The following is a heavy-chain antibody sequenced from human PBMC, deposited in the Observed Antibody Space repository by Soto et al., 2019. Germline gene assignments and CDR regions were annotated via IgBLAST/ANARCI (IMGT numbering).Heavy chain of an antibody. CDR1: GYSFTSYW. J-gene: IGHJ6*02. CDR2: IYPGDSDT. D-gene: IGHD3-22*01. CDR3: ARSLRYDSSGYYYYYGMDV. V-gene: IGHV5-51*01. Sequence: GESLKISCKGSGYSFTSYWIGWVRQMPGKGLEWMGIIYPGDSDTRYSPSFQGQVTISADKSISTAYLQWSSLKASDTAMYYCARSLRYDSSGYYYYYGMDVWGQGTTVT.